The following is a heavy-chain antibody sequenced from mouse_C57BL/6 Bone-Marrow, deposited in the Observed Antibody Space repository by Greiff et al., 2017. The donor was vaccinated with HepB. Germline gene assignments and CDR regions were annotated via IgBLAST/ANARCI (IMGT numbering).Heavy chain of an antibody. CDR3: ARGGDYRLLYALPY. V-gene: IGHV1-52*01. J-gene: IGHJ3*01. Sequence: QVQLQQPGAELGRPGSSVKLSCKASGYTFTSYWMHWVKQRPIQGLEWIGNIDPSDSETHYNQKFKDKATLTVDKSSSTAYMQLSSLTSEDSAVYYCARGGDYRLLYALPYWGPATLV. D-gene: IGHD5-5*01. CDR2: IDPSDSET. CDR1: GYTFTSYW.